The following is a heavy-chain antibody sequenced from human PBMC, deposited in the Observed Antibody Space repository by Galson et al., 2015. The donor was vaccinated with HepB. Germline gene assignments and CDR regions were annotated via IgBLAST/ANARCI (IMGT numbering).Heavy chain of an antibody. Sequence: CAISGDSVASNSAVWNWIRQSPSRGLEWLGRTYFRSKWYNDYGISVKSRISINADASQNQFSLHLSSVTPEDTAVYYCAYGSDVWGQGTTVIVSS. CDR1: GDSVASNSAV. J-gene: IGHJ6*02. V-gene: IGHV6-1*01. CDR3: AYGSDV. CDR2: TYFRSKWYN.